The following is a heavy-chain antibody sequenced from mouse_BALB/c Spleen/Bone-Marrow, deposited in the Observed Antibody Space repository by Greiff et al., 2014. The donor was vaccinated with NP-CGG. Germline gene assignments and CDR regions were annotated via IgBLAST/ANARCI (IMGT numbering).Heavy chain of an antibody. CDR3: ARYDGYFDY. CDR1: GYAFTDYL. Sequence: QVQLQQPGAELVRPETPVKVSCKASGYAFTDYLMEWLKQRPGQGLEWIGVINPGSGSTNYNEKFKDKATLTADKSSSTAYMQLSSLTSDDSAVYFCARYDGYFDYWGQGTILTVSS. CDR2: INPGSGST. V-gene: IGHV1-54*01. D-gene: IGHD2-3*01. J-gene: IGHJ2*01.